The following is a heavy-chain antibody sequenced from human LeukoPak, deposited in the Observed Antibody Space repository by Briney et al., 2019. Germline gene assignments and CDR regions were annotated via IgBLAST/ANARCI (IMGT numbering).Heavy chain of an antibody. CDR2: IIPIFGTA. CDR3: ARDARGAAAADDAFDI. D-gene: IGHD6-13*01. Sequence: GASVKVSCKASGGTFSSYAISWVRQAPGQGLEWMGGIIPIFGTANYAQKFQGRVTITADESTSTAYMELSSLRSEDTAVYYCARDARGAAAADDAFDIWGQGTMVTVSS. J-gene: IGHJ3*02. CDR1: GGTFSSYA. V-gene: IGHV1-69*13.